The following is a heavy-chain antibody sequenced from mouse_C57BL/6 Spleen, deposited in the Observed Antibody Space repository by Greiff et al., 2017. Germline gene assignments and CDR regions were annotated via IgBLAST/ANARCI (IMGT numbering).Heavy chain of an antibody. D-gene: IGHD1-1*01. Sequence: QVHVKQPGAELVRPGSSVKLSCKASGYTFTSYWMHWVKQRPIPGLEWIGNIDPSASETHYNQKFKDKATLPVDKSSSTAYMQLSSRTSEDSAVYYCARDYGSSYYFDYWGQGTTLTVSS. J-gene: IGHJ2*01. CDR3: ARDYGSSYYFDY. CDR2: IDPSASET. V-gene: IGHV1-52*01. CDR1: GYTFTSYW.